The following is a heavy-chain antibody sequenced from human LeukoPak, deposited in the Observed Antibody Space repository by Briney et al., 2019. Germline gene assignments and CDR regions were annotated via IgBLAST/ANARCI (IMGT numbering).Heavy chain of an antibody. V-gene: IGHV3-21*01. J-gene: IGHJ4*02. D-gene: IGHD3-22*01. CDR1: GFSFSSDT. Sequence: GGSLRLSCAASGFSFSSDTMNWVRQAPGKGLEWVSCISSNSHYIYYADSVKGRFTISRDNAKNSLYLQMNSLRAEDAAVYYCARDGSAHYNDNTGYRGEFDSWGQGAPVTVSS. CDR3: ARDGSAHYNDNTGYRGEFDS. CDR2: ISSNSHYI.